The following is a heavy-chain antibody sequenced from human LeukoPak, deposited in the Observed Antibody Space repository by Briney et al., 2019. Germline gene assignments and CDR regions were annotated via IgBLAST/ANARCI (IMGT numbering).Heavy chain of an antibody. D-gene: IGHD3-10*01. V-gene: IGHV1/OR15-1*04. CDR3: ARGGTGFGELLWEKIDY. Sequence: ASVKVSCKASGYIFTDYYMHWVRQAPGQELGWMGRINPNSGGTNYAQKFQGRVTMTRDTSISTAYMELSSLRSDDTAVYYCARGGTGFGELLWEKIDYWGQGTLVTVSS. J-gene: IGHJ4*02. CDR1: GYIFTDYY. CDR2: INPNSGGT.